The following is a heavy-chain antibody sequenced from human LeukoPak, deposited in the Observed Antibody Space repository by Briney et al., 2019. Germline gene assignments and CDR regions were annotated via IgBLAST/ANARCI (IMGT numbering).Heavy chain of an antibody. V-gene: IGHV1-69*13. D-gene: IGHD6-6*01. Sequence: ASVKVSCKASGGTFSSYAISWVRQAPGQGLEWMGGIIPIFGTANYAQKFQGRVTITADESTSTAYMKLSSLRSEDTAVYYCARDPGPSSSSGREDYWGQGTLVTVSS. J-gene: IGHJ4*02. CDR3: ARDPGPSSSSGREDY. CDR2: IIPIFGTA. CDR1: GGTFSSYA.